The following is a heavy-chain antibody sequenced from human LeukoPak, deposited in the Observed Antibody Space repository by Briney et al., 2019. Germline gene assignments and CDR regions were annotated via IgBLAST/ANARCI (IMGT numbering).Heavy chain of an antibody. V-gene: IGHV1-18*01. D-gene: IGHD6-19*01. CDR2: ITAYNGNK. CDR3: ARDAEQWLISGLDC. J-gene: IGHJ4*02. Sequence: GASVKVSCTASGYTFSTYGISWVRQAPGQGLEWMGCITAYNGNKYYAQTLQGRVTMTTDTSTSTVYMELRSLRSDDTAVYYCARDAEQWLISGLDCWGQGTLVTVSS. CDR1: GYTFSTYG.